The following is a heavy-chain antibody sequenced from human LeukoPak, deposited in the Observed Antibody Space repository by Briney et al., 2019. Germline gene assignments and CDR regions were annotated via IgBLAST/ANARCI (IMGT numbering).Heavy chain of an antibody. V-gene: IGHV3-23*01. CDR1: GFTFSSYA. CDR2: FSGST. D-gene: IGHD6-6*01. Sequence: GGSLRLSCAASGFTFSSYAMSWVRQAPGKGLEWVSRFSGSTHYADSVKGRFTISRDNSQNILYLQMDSLRADDTAMYYCAKPFREFDISSYSSFDFWGQRTMVTVSS. CDR3: AKPFREFDISSYSSFDF. J-gene: IGHJ3*01.